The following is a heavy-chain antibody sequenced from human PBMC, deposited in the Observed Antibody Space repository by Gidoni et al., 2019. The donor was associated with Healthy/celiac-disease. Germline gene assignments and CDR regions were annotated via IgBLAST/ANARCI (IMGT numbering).Heavy chain of an antibody. D-gene: IGHD2-15*01. CDR1: GGSIRSGGYY. J-gene: IGHJ3*02. CDR3: ARDERYCSGGSCYGDAFDI. CDR2: IYYSGST. Sequence: QVQLQESGPGLVKPSQTLSLTCTVSGGSIRSGGYYWRWIRQHPGKGLEWIGYIYYSGSTYYNPSLKSRVTISVDTSKNQFSLKLSSVTAADTAVYYCARDERYCSGGSCYGDAFDIWGQGTMVTVSS. V-gene: IGHV4-31*03.